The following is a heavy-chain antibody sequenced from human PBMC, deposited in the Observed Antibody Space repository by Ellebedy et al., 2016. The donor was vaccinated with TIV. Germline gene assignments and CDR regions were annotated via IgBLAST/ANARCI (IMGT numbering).Heavy chain of an antibody. CDR2: IFMSGST. CDR1: GGSFSSYY. V-gene: IGHV4-4*07. Sequence: GSLRLSXTVSGGSFSSYYWSWIRQSAGKGLEWIGRIFMSGSTTYNPSLKNRVTMSVDASTTQLSLNLSSVTAADTALYYCARHRGYEMSTNQYKEAIDPWGQGILVTVSS. J-gene: IGHJ5*02. CDR3: ARHRGYEMSTNQYKEAIDP. D-gene: IGHD3-9*01.